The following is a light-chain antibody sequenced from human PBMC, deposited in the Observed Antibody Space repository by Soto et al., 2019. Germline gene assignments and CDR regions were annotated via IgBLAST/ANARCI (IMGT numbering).Light chain of an antibody. J-gene: IGKJ2*01. CDR1: QTINRN. V-gene: IGKV3-15*01. CDR2: DAT. Sequence: TVMTQSPATLSVSPGEVATLSCRASQTINRNVAWYQQRPGQAPRLLIYDATIRATGTPARFSGSGSGTDFSLTISSQQSEDFAVYYCQQYGDWPRYTFGQGTKLEIK. CDR3: QQYGDWPRYT.